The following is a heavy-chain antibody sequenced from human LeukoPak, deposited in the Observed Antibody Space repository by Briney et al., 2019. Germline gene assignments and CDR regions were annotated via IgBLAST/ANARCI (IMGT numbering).Heavy chain of an antibody. CDR3: AREDEDIVVVD. V-gene: IGHV4-34*01. J-gene: IGHJ4*02. D-gene: IGHD2-2*01. CDR2: INHSGST. Sequence: RASETLSLTCAVYGGSFSGYYWSWIRQPPGKGLEWIGEINHSGSTNYNPSLKSRVTISVDTSKNQFSLKLSSVTAADTAVYYCAREDEDIVVVDWGQGTLVTVSS. CDR1: GGSFSGYY.